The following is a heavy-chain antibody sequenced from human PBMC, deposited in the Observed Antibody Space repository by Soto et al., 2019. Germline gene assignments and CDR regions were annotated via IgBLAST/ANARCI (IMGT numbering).Heavy chain of an antibody. CDR2: IIPILDIP. CDR3: ASHFTGVLVLGTSPPGGDNYGWDV. Sequence: QVQLVQSGAEVKKPGSSVKVSCKASGGTFSRYTFTWVRQAPGQGLEWMGRIIPILDIPNYAHNFQGSVTITADKSTSTAYMELSSLRSDDTAVYYCASHFTGVLVLGTSPPGGDNYGWDVWGQGTTVTVSS. CDR1: GGTFSRYT. J-gene: IGHJ6*02. D-gene: IGHD2-8*02. V-gene: IGHV1-69*02.